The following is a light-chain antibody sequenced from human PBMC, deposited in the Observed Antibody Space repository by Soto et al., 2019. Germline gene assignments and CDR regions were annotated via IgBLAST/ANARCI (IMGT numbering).Light chain of an antibody. CDR1: SSDVGAYNF. V-gene: IGLV2-14*01. Sequence: QSALTKPASVSGSPGQSITISCTGSSSDVGAYNFVSWYQHHPGKAPKLMIYEVNNRPSGVSNRFSGSKSGNTASLTISGLQADDEADYYCSSYTSSSIVVFGGGTKVTVL. CDR2: EVN. CDR3: SSYTSSSIVV. J-gene: IGLJ2*01.